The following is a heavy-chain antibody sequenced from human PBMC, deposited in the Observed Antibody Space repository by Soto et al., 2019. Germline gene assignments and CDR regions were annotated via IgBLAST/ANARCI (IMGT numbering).Heavy chain of an antibody. Sequence: GGSLRLSCAASGFTFSNYAMSWVRQAPGKGLEWVSVISNNGGSTYYADSVKVRFTISRDNSKNTLYLQMNSLRAEDTAVYYCAKDESAGYYYFDYWGQGTLVTVSS. D-gene: IGHD3-9*01. CDR1: GFTFSNYA. J-gene: IGHJ4*02. V-gene: IGHV3-23*01. CDR2: ISNNGGST. CDR3: AKDESAGYYYFDY.